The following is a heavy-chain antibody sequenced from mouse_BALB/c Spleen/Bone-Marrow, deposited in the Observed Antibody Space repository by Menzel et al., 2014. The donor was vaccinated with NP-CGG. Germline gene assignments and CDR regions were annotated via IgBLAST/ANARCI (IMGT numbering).Heavy chain of an antibody. CDR1: GYTFTSYW. CDR3: ARYGNYGDYFDY. D-gene: IGHD2-1*01. CDR2: INPSTGYT. Sequence: VQLQQSGAELAKPGASVKMSCKASGYTFTSYWMHWVKQRPGQGLEWTGYINPSTGYTEYNQKFKDKATLTADKSSSTAYMQRSSLTSEDSAVYYCARYGNYGDYFDYWGQGATLTVSS. V-gene: IGHV1-7*01. J-gene: IGHJ2*01.